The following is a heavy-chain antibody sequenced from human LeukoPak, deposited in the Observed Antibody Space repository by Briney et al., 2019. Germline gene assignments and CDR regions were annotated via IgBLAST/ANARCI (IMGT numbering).Heavy chain of an antibody. V-gene: IGHV3-9*01. CDR1: GFTFSSYA. D-gene: IGHD1-26*01. CDR3: GKARGGRYTPIQY. J-gene: IGHJ4*02. Sequence: GGSLRLSCAASGFTFSSYAMHWVRQAPGKGLEWVASINWGSDSIGYADAVKDRFTISRDNAKNSLYLQMNSLGPEDTALYYCGKARGGRYTPIQYWGQGTLVTVSS. CDR2: INWGSDSI.